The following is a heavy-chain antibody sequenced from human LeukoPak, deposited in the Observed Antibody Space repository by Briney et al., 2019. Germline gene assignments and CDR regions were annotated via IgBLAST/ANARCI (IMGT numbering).Heavy chain of an antibody. J-gene: IGHJ4*02. CDR3: ARMHRYGRC. CDR1: GFDFSSFS. V-gene: IGHV3-7*01. D-gene: IGHD5-18*01. Sequence: GGSRRLSCAASGFDFSSFSMSWVRQAPGKGLEWVANLKEDRTEEEYLDSVKGRFTIFRDNAKNSLDLQMNSLRAEDTAVYYCARMHRYGRCWGQGIRVTVSS. CDR2: LKEDRTEE.